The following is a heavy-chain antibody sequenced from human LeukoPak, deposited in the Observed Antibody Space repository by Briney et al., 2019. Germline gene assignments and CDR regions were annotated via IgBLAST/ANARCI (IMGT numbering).Heavy chain of an antibody. D-gene: IGHD1-26*01. CDR2: IYHSGDT. J-gene: IGHJ6*02. Sequence: PSGTLSLTCAVSGVSISNSNWWSWVRQPPGKGLEWIGEIYHSGDTNYNPSLKSRVTMSVDKSKNQFSLKLSSLTAADTAVYYCAREVLLKIGSSWGDVWGQGTTVTVSS. CDR1: GVSISNSNW. V-gene: IGHV4-4*02. CDR3: AREVLLKIGSSWGDV.